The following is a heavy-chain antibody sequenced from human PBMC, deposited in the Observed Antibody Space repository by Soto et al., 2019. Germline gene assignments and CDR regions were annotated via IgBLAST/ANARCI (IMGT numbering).Heavy chain of an antibody. V-gene: IGHV1-58*01. J-gene: IGHJ4*02. CDR2: IVVGSGNT. D-gene: IGHD1-26*01. CDR1: GFTFTSCA. Sequence: SMMVSCTASGFTFTSCAVQWVRQARGQRLEWIGWIVVGSGNTNYAQKFQERVTITRDMSTSTAYMELSSLRSEDTAVYYCAADPSGSYFSDYWGQGPLVTVSS. CDR3: AADPSGSYFSDY.